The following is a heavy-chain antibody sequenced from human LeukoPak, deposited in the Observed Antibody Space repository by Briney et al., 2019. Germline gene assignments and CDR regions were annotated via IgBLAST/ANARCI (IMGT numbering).Heavy chain of an antibody. J-gene: IGHJ3*02. CDR2: VYYSGST. CDR1: GGSFRSYY. D-gene: IGHD2-2*02. V-gene: IGHV4-59*01. CDR3: ARGFVGPAAISDAFEI. Sequence: SETLSLTCTVSGGSFRSYYWSWIRQPPGKGLEWIGFVYYSGSTNYNPSLKSRLTMSVDTSKNHFSLQLRSVTAADAAVYYCARGFVGPAAISDAFEIWGQGTLVTVSS.